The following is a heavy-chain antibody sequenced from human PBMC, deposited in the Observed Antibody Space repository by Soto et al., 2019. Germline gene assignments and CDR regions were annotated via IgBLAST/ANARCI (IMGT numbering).Heavy chain of an antibody. D-gene: IGHD6-19*01. CDR1: GYTFTSYG. V-gene: IGHV1-18*01. CDR3: AISRDSSGWYRFDY. CDR2: ISAYNGNT. J-gene: IGHJ4*02. Sequence: ASVKVSCKASGYTFTSYGISWVRQAPGQGLEWMGWISAYNGNTNYAQKIQGRVTITTDTSTSTAYMELRSLRSDDTAVYYCAISRDSSGWYRFDYWGQGTLVTVSS.